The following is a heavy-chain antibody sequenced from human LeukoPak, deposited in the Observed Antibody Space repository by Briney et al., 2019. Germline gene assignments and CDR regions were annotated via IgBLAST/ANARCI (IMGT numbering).Heavy chain of an antibody. Sequence: SQTLTLPCTVSGGFISPWHYFGPWIRQHPGKGLEWIGYIYYSGSTYYDPSLKSRVTISVDTSKNQFSLRLSSVTAADTAVYYCALGYCGGGGCDDREYYQHWGQGTLVTVSS. J-gene: IGHJ1*01. V-gene: IGHV4-31*03. CDR1: GGFISPWHYF. D-gene: IGHD2-15*01. CDR2: IYYSGST. CDR3: ALGYCGGGGCDDREYYQH.